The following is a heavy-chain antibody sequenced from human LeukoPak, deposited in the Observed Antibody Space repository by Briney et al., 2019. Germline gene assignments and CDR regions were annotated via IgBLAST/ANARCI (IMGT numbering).Heavy chain of an antibody. Sequence: GGSLRLSCAASGFTFSSYAMSWVRQAPGKGLEWVSAISGSGGSTYYADSVKGRFTISRDNSKNTLYLQMNSLRAEDTAVYYCARARQRGYSSGWYYWGQGTLVTVSS. CDR2: ISGSGGST. J-gene: IGHJ4*02. CDR1: GFTFSSYA. CDR3: ARARQRGYSSGWYY. V-gene: IGHV3-23*01. D-gene: IGHD6-19*01.